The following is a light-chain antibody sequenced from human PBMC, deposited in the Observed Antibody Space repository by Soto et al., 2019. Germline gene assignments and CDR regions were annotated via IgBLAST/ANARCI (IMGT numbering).Light chain of an antibody. CDR2: GAS. CDR1: QSVSSK. Sequence: EIVMTQSPATLSVSPGERATLSCRASQSVSSKLAWYQQKPGQAPRLLIYGASTRATGIPARFSGSGSGTEFTLTISSLQSEDLAVYYCQQYNNWPPITFAKGHDWRL. CDR3: QQYNNWPPIT. J-gene: IGKJ5*01. V-gene: IGKV3-15*01.